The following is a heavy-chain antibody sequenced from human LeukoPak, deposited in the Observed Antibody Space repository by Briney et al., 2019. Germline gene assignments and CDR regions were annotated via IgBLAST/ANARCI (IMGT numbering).Heavy chain of an antibody. CDR3: ARDPSDCSSTSCFLGYYYYMDV. Sequence: GASVKVSCKASGYTFTSYGISWVRQAPGQGLEWMGWINPNSGGTNYAQKFQGRVTMTRDTSISTAYMELSRLRSDDTAVYYCARDPSDCSSTSCFLGYYYYMDVWGKGTTVTISS. CDR2: INPNSGGT. J-gene: IGHJ6*03. V-gene: IGHV1-2*02. D-gene: IGHD2-2*01. CDR1: GYTFTSYG.